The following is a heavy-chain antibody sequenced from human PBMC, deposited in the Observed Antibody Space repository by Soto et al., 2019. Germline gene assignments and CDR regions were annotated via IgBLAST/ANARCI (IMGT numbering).Heavy chain of an antibody. V-gene: IGHV1-8*01. CDR3: ARKKGWESPHFDY. CDR1: GYTFTSYD. J-gene: IGHJ4*02. D-gene: IGHD1-26*01. Sequence: QVQLVQSGAEVKKPGASVKVSCKASGYTFTSYDINWVRQATGQWLEWMGWMNPNSGNTGYAQKFQGRVTMTRNTDISTDSMALSSLRSEDTAVSSCARKKGWESPHFDYWGQGTLVTVSS. CDR2: MNPNSGNT.